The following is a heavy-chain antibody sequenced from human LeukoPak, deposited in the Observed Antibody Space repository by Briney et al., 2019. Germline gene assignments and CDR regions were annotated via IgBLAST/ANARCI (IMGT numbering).Heavy chain of an antibody. D-gene: IGHD6-13*01. CDR2: ISSSGSTI. V-gene: IGHV3-48*03. J-gene: IGHJ6*03. Sequence: GGSLRLSCAASGFTFSSYEMNWVRQAPGKGLEWVSYISSSGSTIYYADSVKGRFTISRDNAKNSLYLQMNSLRAEDTAVYYCAKDSSSSWYSYYYYYMDVWGKGTTVTVSS. CDR1: GFTFSSYE. CDR3: AKDSSSSWYSYYYYYMDV.